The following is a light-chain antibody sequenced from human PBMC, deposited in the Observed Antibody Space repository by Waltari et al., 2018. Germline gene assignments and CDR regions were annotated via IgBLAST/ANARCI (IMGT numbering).Light chain of an antibody. V-gene: IGKV4-1*01. CDR2: WAS. CDR3: QQYFSVPET. J-gene: IGKJ2*01. CDR1: QNLLFRSTNKNY. Sequence: DIVMTQSPDSLTVSLGARATIHCKSSQNLLFRSTNKNYLAWYQQKPGQPPKLLFYWASTRESGVPDRFSGSGSGTDFTLTISSLQAEDVAVYYCQQYFSVPETFGQGTKLEIK.